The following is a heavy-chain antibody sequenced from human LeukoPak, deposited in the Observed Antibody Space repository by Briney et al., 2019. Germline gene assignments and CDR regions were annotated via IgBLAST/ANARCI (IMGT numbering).Heavy chain of an antibody. Sequence: GASVKVSCKTSGYTFTAFFIHWVRQAPGQGLEWMGWLNPNSGGTNYAQKFQGRVTMTRDTSISTAYMELSRLRSDDTAVYLCVRLGGAYQDSNYWGQGT. CDR2: LNPNSGGT. J-gene: IGHJ4*02. D-gene: IGHD1-26*01. CDR3: VRLGGAYQDSNY. V-gene: IGHV1-2*02. CDR1: GYTFTAFF.